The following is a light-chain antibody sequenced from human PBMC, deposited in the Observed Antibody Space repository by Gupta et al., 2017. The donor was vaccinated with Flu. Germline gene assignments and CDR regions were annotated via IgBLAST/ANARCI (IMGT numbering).Light chain of an antibody. CDR1: SSNIGSNT. CDR3: AAWDDSLNGVV. Sequence: QSVLTPPPSASETPGQRVNIYCSGSSSNIGSNTVNWYQQLPGTAPKVLIYSNNQRPSGVPDRFSGSKSGTSASLAISGLQSEDEADYHCAAWDDSLNGVVFGGGTKLTVL. V-gene: IGLV1-44*01. CDR2: SNN. J-gene: IGLJ2*01.